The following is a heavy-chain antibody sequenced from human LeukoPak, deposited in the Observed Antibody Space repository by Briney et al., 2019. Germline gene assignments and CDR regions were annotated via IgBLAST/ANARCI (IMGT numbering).Heavy chain of an antibody. CDR1: GYTFTSYY. Sequence: ASVKVSCKASGYTFTSYYMHWVRQAPGQGLEWMGIINPSGGSTSYAQKFQGRVTMTRDTSMSTVYMELSSLRSEDTAVYYCARDLKGRYDFWSGYPDYWGQGTLVTVSS. J-gene: IGHJ4*02. D-gene: IGHD3-3*01. CDR3: ARDLKGRYDFWSGYPDY. V-gene: IGHV1-46*01. CDR2: INPSGGST.